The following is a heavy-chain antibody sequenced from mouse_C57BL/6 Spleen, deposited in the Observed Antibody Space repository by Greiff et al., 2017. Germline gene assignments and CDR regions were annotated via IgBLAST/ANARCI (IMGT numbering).Heavy chain of an antibody. CDR1: GYSITSGYY. D-gene: IGHD1-1*01. V-gene: IGHV3-6*01. CDR3: ARDATTVGYFDV. J-gene: IGHJ1*03. CDR2: ISYDGSN. Sequence: EVHLVESGPGLVKPSQSLSLTCSVTGYSITSGYYWNWIRQFPGNKLEWMGYISYDGSNNYNPSLKNRISLTRDTSKNQFFLKLNAVTTEDTATYYCARDATTVGYFDVWGTGTTVTVSS.